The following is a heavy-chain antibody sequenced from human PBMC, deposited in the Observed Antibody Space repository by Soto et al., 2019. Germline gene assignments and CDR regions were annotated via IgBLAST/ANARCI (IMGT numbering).Heavy chain of an antibody. CDR3: AEWARYCSGADCRA. J-gene: IGHJ5*02. CDR2: ISGSGTIT. V-gene: IGHV3-23*01. D-gene: IGHD2-15*01. Sequence: EVQLLESGGGLVQPGGSLRLSCAASGFPFSSRAMSWVRQAPGKGLEWVSAISGSGTITYYADSVKGRFTISRDTSKNPAYLQMNSLRADGTAVYYCAEWARYCSGADCRAWGQGTLVTVS. CDR1: GFPFSSRA.